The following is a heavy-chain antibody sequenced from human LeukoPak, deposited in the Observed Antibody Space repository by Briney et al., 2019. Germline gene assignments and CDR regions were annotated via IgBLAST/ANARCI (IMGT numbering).Heavy chain of an antibody. J-gene: IGHJ4*02. CDR1: GLTLSNYW. CDR2: IKQDGSEK. CDR3: ARDKPATGGTGSHFDS. V-gene: IGHV3-7*01. D-gene: IGHD1-1*01. Sequence: PGGSLRLSCTASGLTLSNYWMIWVRQAPGKGLQWVAKIKQDGSEKHYVDSVKGRFTISRDNAKNSLYLQMDSLRAEDTAVYYCARDKPATGGTGSHFDSWGQGTLVAVSS.